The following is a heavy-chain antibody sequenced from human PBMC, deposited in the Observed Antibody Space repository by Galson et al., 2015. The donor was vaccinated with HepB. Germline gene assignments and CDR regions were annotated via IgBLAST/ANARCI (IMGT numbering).Heavy chain of an antibody. V-gene: IGHV3-74*03. Sequence: SLRLSCAASGFTFSTYWTHWVRQAPGKGLVWVSRISNDGRTTTYADSVKGRFTVSRDNAKNTLFLQMDSLRAEDTAVYYCVTPRAVISPWGQGTLVTVSS. CDR2: ISNDGRTT. CDR3: VTPRAVISP. J-gene: IGHJ5*02. CDR1: GFTFSTYW. D-gene: IGHD3-10*01.